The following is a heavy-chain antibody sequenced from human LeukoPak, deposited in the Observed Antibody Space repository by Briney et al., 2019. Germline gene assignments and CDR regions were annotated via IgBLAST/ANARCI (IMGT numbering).Heavy chain of an antibody. CDR3: ARDRMVRGVIIPHYYYGMDV. J-gene: IGHJ6*02. CDR1: GFTFTSYS. D-gene: IGHD3-10*01. CDR2: IYSGGST. Sequence: GGSLRFSCAASGFTFTSYSMSWVRQAPGKGLEWVSVIYSGGSTYYADSVKGRFTISRDNSKNTLYLQMNSLRAEDTAVYYCARDRMVRGVIIPHYYYGMDVWGQGTTVTVSS. V-gene: IGHV3-53*01.